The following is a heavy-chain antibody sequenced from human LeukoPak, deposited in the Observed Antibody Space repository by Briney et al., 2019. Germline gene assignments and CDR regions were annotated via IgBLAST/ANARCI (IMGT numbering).Heavy chain of an antibody. CDR2: ISSSSSYI. CDR1: GFTFRSYS. D-gene: IGHD3-22*01. V-gene: IGHV3-21*01. CDR3: ATFGSSGFAFDI. Sequence: GGSLRLSCAASGFTFRSYSMNWVRQAPGKGLEWVSSISSSSSYIYYADSVKGRFTISRDNAKNSLYLQMNSLRAEDTAVYYCATFGSSGFAFDIWGQGTMVTVSS. J-gene: IGHJ3*02.